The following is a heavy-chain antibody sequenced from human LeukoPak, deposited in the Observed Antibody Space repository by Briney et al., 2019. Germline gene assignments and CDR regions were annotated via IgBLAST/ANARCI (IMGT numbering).Heavy chain of an antibody. CDR2: ISSSDYSR. D-gene: IGHD3-10*01. Sequence: PGGSLRLSCAASGFNFSDHYMSWLRQAPGKGLERLAYISSSDYSRYYADSVKGRFTISRDDTKNSLFLQMNSLRDGDTAVYYCARGKRRFDPWGQGTLVTVSS. CDR1: GFNFSDHY. V-gene: IGHV3-11*01. CDR3: ARGKRRFDP. J-gene: IGHJ5*02.